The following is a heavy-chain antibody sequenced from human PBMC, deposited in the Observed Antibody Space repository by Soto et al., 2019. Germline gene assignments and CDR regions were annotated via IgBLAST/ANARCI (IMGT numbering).Heavy chain of an antibody. Sequence: QVQLVESGGGVVQPGRSLRLSCAASGFTFGSYGMHWVRQAPGKGLEWVTIIWYDGSNKYYADSVKGRFTISRDNSKHTLYLQMNSLRAEDTAVYYCARSRAEVYFAYWGQGTLVTVSS. CDR1: GFTFGSYG. J-gene: IGHJ4*02. CDR2: IWYDGSNK. V-gene: IGHV3-33*01. CDR3: ARSRAEVYFAY.